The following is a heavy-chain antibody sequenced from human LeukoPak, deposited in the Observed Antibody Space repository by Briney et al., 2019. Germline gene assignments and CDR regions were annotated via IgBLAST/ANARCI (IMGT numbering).Heavy chain of an antibody. D-gene: IGHD6-13*01. CDR1: GFTFSSYW. V-gene: IGHV3-7*01. CDR3: ARDDLQLVRRLGGTTEYYYYYYMDV. J-gene: IGHJ6*03. CDR2: IKQDGSEK. Sequence: GGSLRLSCAASGFTFSSYWMSWVRQAPGKGLEWVANIKQDGSEKYYVDSVKGRFTISRDNAKNSLYLQMNSLRAEDTAVYYCARDDLQLVRRLGGTTEYYYYYYMDVWGKGTTVTVSS.